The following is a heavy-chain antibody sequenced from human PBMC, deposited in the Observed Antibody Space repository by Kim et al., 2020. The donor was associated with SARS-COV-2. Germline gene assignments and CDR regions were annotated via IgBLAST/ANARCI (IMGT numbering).Heavy chain of an antibody. V-gene: IGHV4-34*01. J-gene: IGHJ4*02. CDR3: ARGGIPAMDYFDY. D-gene: IGHD5-18*01. Sequence: YNPSLKSRVTISVDTSKNQFSLKLSSVTAADTAVYYCARGGIPAMDYFDYWGQGTLVTVSS.